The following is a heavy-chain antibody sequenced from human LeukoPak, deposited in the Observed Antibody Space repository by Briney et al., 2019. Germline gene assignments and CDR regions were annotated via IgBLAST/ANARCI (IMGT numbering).Heavy chain of an antibody. J-gene: IGHJ4*02. V-gene: IGHV1-69*05. CDR1: GGTFSSYA. CDR2: IIPIFGTA. D-gene: IGHD6-19*01. CDR3: ARGDSGYSSGWELDY. Sequence: ASVKVSCKASGGTFSSYAISWVRQAPGQGLEWMGGIIPIFGTANYAQKFQGRVTMTRNTSTSTVYMELSSLRSEDTAVYYCARGDSGYSSGWELDYWGQGTLVTVSS.